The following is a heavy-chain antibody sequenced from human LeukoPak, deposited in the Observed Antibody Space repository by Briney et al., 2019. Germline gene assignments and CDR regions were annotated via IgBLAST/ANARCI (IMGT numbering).Heavy chain of an antibody. CDR1: GGSISSYY. Sequence: PSETLCLTCTVSGGSISSYYWSWIRQPPGKGLDWIGYIYYSGSTNYNPSLKSRVTISVDTSKNQFSLKLNSVTAADTAVYYCARIGHEDYYFDYWGQGTLVTVSS. J-gene: IGHJ4*02. CDR2: IYYSGST. CDR3: ARIGHEDYYFDY. V-gene: IGHV4-59*01.